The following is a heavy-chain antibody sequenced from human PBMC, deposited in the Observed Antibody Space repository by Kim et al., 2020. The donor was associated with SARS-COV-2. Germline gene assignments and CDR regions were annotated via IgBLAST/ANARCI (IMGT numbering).Heavy chain of an antibody. Sequence: LKGRVTVSVDTSKNQFSLKLSSVTAADTAVYYCARDAEKGAAAGNRYFDYWGQGTLVTVSS. CDR3: ARDAEKGAAAGNRYFDY. D-gene: IGHD6-13*01. J-gene: IGHJ4*02. V-gene: IGHV4-30-2*05.